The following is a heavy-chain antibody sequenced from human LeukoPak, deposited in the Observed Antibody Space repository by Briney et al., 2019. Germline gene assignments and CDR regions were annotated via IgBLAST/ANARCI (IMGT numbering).Heavy chain of an antibody. D-gene: IGHD6-19*01. J-gene: IGHJ6*02. CDR3: ARSVLIAVAGCGMDV. CDR1: GFTFSSYW. Sequence: PGGSLRLFCAASGFTFSSYWMSWVRQAPGKGLEWVANIKQDGSEKYYVDSVKGRFTISRDNAKNSLYLQMNSLRAEDTAVYYCARSVLIAVAGCGMDVWGQGTTVTVSS. CDR2: IKQDGSEK. V-gene: IGHV3-7*01.